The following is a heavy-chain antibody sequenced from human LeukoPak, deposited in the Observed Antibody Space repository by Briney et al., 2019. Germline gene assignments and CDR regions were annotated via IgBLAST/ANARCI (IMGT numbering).Heavy chain of an antibody. J-gene: IGHJ6*02. CDR3: ARVRVEGVNYYYYYGMDV. D-gene: IGHD2-15*01. CDR1: GFTFSSYS. Sequence: PGGSLRLSCAASGFTFSSYSMNWVRQAPGKGLEWVSSISSSSSYTYYADSVKGRFTISRDNAKNSLYLQMNSLRAEDTAVYYCARVRVEGVNYYYYYGMDVWGQGATVTVSS. CDR2: ISSSSSYT. V-gene: IGHV3-21*01.